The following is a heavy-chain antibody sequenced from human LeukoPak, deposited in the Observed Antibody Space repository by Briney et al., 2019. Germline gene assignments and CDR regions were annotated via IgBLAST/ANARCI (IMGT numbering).Heavy chain of an antibody. J-gene: IGHJ6*02. CDR1: GYTFTSYD. CDR2: MNPNSGNT. V-gene: IGHV1-8*01. Sequence: ASVTVSCKASGYTFTSYDINWVRQAHGQGVEWMGWMNPNSGNTGYAQKFQGRGTMTRNNTISTAYMELRSLRSEEEAVYYCARGVTMVRGVIITRKTRYYYGMDVWGQGTTVTVSS. D-gene: IGHD3-10*01. CDR3: ARGVTMVRGVIITRKTRYYYGMDV.